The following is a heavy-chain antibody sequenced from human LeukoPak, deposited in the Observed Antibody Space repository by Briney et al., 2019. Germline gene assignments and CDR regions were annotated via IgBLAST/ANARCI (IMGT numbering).Heavy chain of an antibody. CDR1: GFTFSSYA. J-gene: IGHJ4*02. D-gene: IGHD3-10*01. V-gene: IGHV3-30-3*01. CDR3: AKDTTHYYGSGSYHDY. CDR2: ISYDGSNK. Sequence: GGSLRLSCAASGFTFSSYAMHWVRQAPGKGLEWVAVISYDGSNKYYADSVKGRFTISRDNAKNSLYLQMNSLRAEDTALYYCAKDTTHYYGSGSYHDYWGQGTLATVSS.